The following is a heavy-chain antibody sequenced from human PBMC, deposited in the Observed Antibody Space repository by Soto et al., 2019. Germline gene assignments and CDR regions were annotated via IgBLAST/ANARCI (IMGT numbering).Heavy chain of an antibody. CDR3: ARDKDRLELGGNYYYIMDV. Sequence: QVQLVQSGAEVKKPGSSVKVSCKASGGTFSNSAISWVRQAPGQGRERMGGIMPIFRTADYAQSFQGRVTSTADESTSRDYMELSSLRSEDTAVYYCARDKDRLELGGNYYYIMDVWGQGTMVNVSS. CDR2: IMPIFRTA. J-gene: IGHJ6*02. CDR1: GGTFSNSA. D-gene: IGHD6-25*01. V-gene: IGHV1-69*12.